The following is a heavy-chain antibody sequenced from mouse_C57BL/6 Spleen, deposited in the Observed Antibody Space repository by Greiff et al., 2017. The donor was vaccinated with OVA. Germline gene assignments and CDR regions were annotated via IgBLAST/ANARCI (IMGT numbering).Heavy chain of an antibody. CDR2: IDPETGGT. Sequence: VQLQQSGAELVRPGASVTLSCKASGYTFTDYEMHWVKQTPVHGLEWIGAIDPETGGTAYNQKFKGKAILTADKSSSTAYMELRSLTSEDSAVYYCTRGGSYYSAMDYWGQGTSVTVSS. J-gene: IGHJ4*01. CDR1: GYTFTDYE. V-gene: IGHV1-15*01. CDR3: TRGGSYYSAMDY. D-gene: IGHD1-1*01.